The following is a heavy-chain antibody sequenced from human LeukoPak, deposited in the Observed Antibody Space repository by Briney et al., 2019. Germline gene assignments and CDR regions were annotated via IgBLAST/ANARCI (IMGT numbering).Heavy chain of an antibody. CDR3: TRGRGSGSYPGASGY. CDR2: IRSKAYGGTT. J-gene: IGHJ4*02. D-gene: IGHD1-26*01. V-gene: IGHV3-49*03. CDR1: GFTFGDYA. Sequence: GGSLRLSCTASGFTFGDYAMSWFRQAPGKGLEWVGFIRSKAYGGTTEYAASVKGRFTISREDSKSIAYLQMNSLKTEDTAVYYCTRGRGSGSYPGASGYWGQGTLVTVSS.